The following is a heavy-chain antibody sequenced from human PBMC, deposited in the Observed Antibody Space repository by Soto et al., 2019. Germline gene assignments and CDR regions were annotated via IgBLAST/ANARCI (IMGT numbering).Heavy chain of an antibody. V-gene: IGHV1-2*02. J-gene: IGHJ4*02. CDR2: LNPITGGT. CDR1: GYSLTGYY. CDR3: TRDLDY. Sequence: QVQLVQSGAEVKKPGASVKVSCKPSGYSLTGYYIHRVRQAPGQGLEWMGWLNPITGGTNYTQKFQGRVTMTRDTSIGTAYMELSGLRADDTAVYFCTRDLDYWGPGTLVTVSS.